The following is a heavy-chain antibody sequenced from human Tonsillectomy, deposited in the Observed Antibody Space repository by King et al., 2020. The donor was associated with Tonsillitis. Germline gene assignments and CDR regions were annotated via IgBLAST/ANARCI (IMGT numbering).Heavy chain of an antibody. CDR2: VSAASAAT. CDR3: AKAEKHIWGTYPNLLDP. CDR1: GFSFSMYA. Sequence: VQLVQSGGGLVQPGGSLRLSCVGSGFSFSMYAMTWVRQAPGKGLEWVSDVSAASAATYYADSVEGRFTVSRDNSKSTMYLQMNSLKPEDTAVYYCAKAEKHIWGTYPNLLDPWGQGTLVTVSS. D-gene: IGHD3-16*01. V-gene: IGHV3-23*04. J-gene: IGHJ5*02.